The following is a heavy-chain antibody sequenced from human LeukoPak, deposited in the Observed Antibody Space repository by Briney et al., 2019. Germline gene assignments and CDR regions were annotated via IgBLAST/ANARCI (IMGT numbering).Heavy chain of an antibody. CDR1: GFTFSNYA. D-gene: IGHD3-9*01. Sequence: PGGSLRLSCVASGFTFSNYAMSWVRQAPGKGLEWVSAITGSDGSSYYADSVKGRFTISRDNSKNTLYLQVNSLRAEDTAVYYCAKWGDYDILTGYYVPEYWGQGTLVTVSS. CDR3: AKWGDYDILTGYYVPEY. CDR2: ITGSDGSS. V-gene: IGHV3-23*01. J-gene: IGHJ4*02.